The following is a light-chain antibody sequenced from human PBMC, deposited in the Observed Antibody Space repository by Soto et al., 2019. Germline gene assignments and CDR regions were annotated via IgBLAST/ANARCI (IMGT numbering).Light chain of an antibody. J-gene: IGLJ1*01. Sequence: QSALTQPASVSGSPGQSITISCTGTSSDVGGYNYVSWYQQHPGKAPKLMIYEVSNRPSGVSNRFSGAESANTASLTISGLQAEDEADYFFSQYGSTSPRYVFGTGTKLTVL. CDR3: SQYGSTSPRYV. CDR2: EVS. CDR1: SSDVGGYNY. V-gene: IGLV2-14*01.